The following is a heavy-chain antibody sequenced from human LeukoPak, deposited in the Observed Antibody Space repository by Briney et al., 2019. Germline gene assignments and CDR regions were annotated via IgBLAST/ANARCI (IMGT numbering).Heavy chain of an antibody. J-gene: IGHJ4*02. CDR3: AKRARATHSFDY. Sequence: SVKGRFTISRDNAKNSLYLQMNSLRLEDTALYYCAKRARATHSFDYWGQGTLVTVSS. V-gene: IGHV3-9*01.